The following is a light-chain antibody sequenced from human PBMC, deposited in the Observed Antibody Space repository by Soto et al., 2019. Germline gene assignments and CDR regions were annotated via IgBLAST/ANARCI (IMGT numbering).Light chain of an antibody. V-gene: IGLV1-44*01. Sequence: QAVLTQPPSASGTPGQRVTISCSGSSSNIESNTVYWYQQLPGMAPRLLIHTNDRRPSGVPDRFSGSKYGTSASLAISGLQSEDEADYYCLAWDDSLNGNLFGTGTKVTVL. CDR1: SSNIESNT. CDR2: TND. CDR3: LAWDDSLNGNL. J-gene: IGLJ1*01.